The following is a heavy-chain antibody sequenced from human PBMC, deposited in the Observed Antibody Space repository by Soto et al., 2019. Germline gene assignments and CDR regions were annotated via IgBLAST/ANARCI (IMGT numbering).Heavy chain of an antibody. D-gene: IGHD3-10*01. CDR1: GGTFTSYT. CDR2: IIPILRMA. J-gene: IGHJ4*02. Sequence: QVQLVQSGAEVKMSGSSVKVSCTASGGTFTSYTFSWVRQVPGQGLEWMGRIIPILRMADFAQKFQGRVTINADESTSTVYMKLSSLRSEDTAVYYCATSYGSGSAHFDYWCQGTLVTVS. CDR3: ATSYGSGSAHFDY. V-gene: IGHV1-69*02.